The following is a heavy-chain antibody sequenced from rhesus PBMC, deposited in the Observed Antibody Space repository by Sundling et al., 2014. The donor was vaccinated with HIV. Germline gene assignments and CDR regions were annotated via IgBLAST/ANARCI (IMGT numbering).Heavy chain of an antibody. Sequence: EVQLVETGGGLVQPGGSLKFSCTASGFTFSSYAMSWVRQAPGKGLEWVSAINSGGGSTYYADSVKGRFTLSRDNSKNTLSLQMNSLRAEDTAVYYCVRTLAAAGTPDRLHFDYWGQGGPGHRLL. CDR2: INSGGGST. J-gene: IGHJ4*01. D-gene: IGHD6-25*01. CDR1: GFTFSSYA. CDR3: VRTLAAAGTPDRLHFDY. V-gene: IGHV3-103*01.